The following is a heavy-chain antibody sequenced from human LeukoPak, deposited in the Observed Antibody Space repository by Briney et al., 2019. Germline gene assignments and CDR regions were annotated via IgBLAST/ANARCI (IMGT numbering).Heavy chain of an antibody. D-gene: IGHD3-9*01. CDR2: IRSCRSYI. V-gene: IGHV3-21*01. CDR3: ARAGPVYLTDYSWALDAFDI. Sequence: GRSLRLSWAASGFTFSIYGMHWVRQAPGKGLEWVSSIRSCRSYIYSADSVTGRFNISRDNVKNSLYLQMNSLRAEDTAVYYCARAGPVYLTDYSWALDAFDIWGQGTMVTVSS. CDR1: GFTFSIYG. J-gene: IGHJ3*02.